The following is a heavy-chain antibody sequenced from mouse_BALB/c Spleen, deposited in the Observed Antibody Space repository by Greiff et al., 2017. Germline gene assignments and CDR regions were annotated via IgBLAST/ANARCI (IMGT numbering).Heavy chain of an antibody. CDR3: ARSGNDGEASFAY. J-gene: IGHJ3*01. D-gene: IGHD2-3*01. V-gene: IGHV5-12-2*01. Sequence: EVMLVESGGGLVQPGGSLKLSCAASGFTFSSYTMSWVRQTPEKRLEWVAYISNGGGSTYYPDTVKGRFTISRDNARNILYLQMSSLRSEDTAMYYCARSGNDGEASFAYWGQGTLVTVSA. CDR2: ISNGGGST. CDR1: GFTFSSYT.